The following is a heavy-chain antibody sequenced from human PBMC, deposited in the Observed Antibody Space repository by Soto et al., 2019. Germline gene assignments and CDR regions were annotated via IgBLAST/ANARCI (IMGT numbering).Heavy chain of an antibody. V-gene: IGHV1-2*02. D-gene: IGHD3-22*01. CDR1: GYTFSGYY. J-gene: IGHJ4*02. CDR2: INPNSGGT. Sequence: QVQLVQSGAEVKKPGASVKVSCKASGYTFSGYYLHWVRQGPGQGLEWMGWINPNSGGTYYAQRFQGRVTMTRDTSISTAYMELSRLRSDDTAMYYCARDYYYDSSGHQDYWGQGTLVTVSS. CDR3: ARDYYYDSSGHQDY.